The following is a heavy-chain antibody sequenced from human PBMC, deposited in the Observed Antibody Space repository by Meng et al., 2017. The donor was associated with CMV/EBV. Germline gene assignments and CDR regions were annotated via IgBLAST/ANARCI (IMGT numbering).Heavy chain of an antibody. CDR1: GSTFSSYA. D-gene: IGHD2/OR15-2a*01. CDR2: ISGSGGST. CDR3: ASRRIVGGVSPSYYYGMDV. J-gene: IGHJ6*02. Sequence: GGSLRLSCAASGSTFSSYAMSWVRQAPGKGLEWVSAISGSGGSTYYADSVKGRFTISRDNSKNTLYLQMNSLRAEDTAVYYCASRRIVGGVSPSYYYGMDVWGQGTTVTVSS. V-gene: IGHV3-23*01.